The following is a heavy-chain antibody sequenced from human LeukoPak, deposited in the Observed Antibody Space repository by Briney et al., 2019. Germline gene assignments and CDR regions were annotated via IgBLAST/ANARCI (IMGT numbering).Heavy chain of an antibody. CDR2: VSAYNGDT. J-gene: IGHJ4*02. CDR1: GYTFTSYG. CDR3: ARDRSTGPVPGTWIIAY. Sequence: GASVKVSCKASGYTFTSYGITWVRRAPGQGLEWMGWVSAYNGDTTYAQKLQGRVSMTTDTSTSTAYMELRSLRSDDTAVYYCARDRSTGPVPGTWIIAYWGQGTLVTVSS. D-gene: IGHD6-13*01. V-gene: IGHV1-18*01.